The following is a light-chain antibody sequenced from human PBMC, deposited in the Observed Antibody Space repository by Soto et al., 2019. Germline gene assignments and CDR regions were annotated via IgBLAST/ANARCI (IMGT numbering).Light chain of an antibody. CDR2: GAS. J-gene: IGKJ3*01. V-gene: IGKV3-20*01. CDR1: QSVSSSY. CDR3: QKYGSAPPFT. Sequence: EIVLTQSPGTLSLSPGERATLSCRASQSVSSSYLAWYQQKPGQAPRLLIYGASSRATGIPDRFSGSGSGTDFIPPITRLEPKDFPVYYCQKYGSAPPFTFGPGTKVDIK.